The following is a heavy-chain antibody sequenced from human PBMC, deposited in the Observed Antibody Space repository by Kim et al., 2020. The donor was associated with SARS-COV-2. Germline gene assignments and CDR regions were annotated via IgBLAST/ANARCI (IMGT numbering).Heavy chain of an antibody. CDR1: GFTFSSYD. J-gene: IGHJ6*02. V-gene: IGHV3-13*01. CDR2: IGTAGDT. Sequence: GGSLRLSCVASGFTFSSYDMHWVRQATGKGLEWVSAIGTAGDTYYPGSVKGRFTISSENAKNYLYFQMNSMSAGDAAVYYCARGVLLAGMGYYGMDVWGQGTTVTVSS. D-gene: IGHD6-13*01. CDR3: ARGVLLAGMGYYGMDV.